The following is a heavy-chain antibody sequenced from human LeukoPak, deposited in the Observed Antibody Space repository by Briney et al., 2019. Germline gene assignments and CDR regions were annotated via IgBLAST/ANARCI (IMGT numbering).Heavy chain of an antibody. Sequence: ASVKVSCKASGYTFTGYYMHWVRQAPGQGLEWMGWINPSGGSTSYAQKFQGRVTMTRDTSTSTVYMELSSLRSEDTAVYYCARGGSYPIKDYYYYYGMDVWGQGTTVTVSS. V-gene: IGHV1-46*01. CDR1: GYTFTGYY. CDR3: ARGGSYPIKDYYYYYGMDV. D-gene: IGHD1-26*01. CDR2: INPSGGST. J-gene: IGHJ6*02.